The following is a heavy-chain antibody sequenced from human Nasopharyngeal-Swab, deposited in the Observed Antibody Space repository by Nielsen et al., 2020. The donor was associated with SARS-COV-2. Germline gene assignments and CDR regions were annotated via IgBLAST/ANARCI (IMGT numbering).Heavy chain of an antibody. CDR1: GFTISNYE. CDR2: ISGDDATI. CDR3: ARGSRAWY. Sequence: GGSLRLSCAGSGFTISNYEMNWVRQAPGKGLEWISSISGDDATIYYADFVRGRFSISRDNAKKSLYLQMDSLRAEDTAVYYCARGSRAWYWGQGTLVTVSS. J-gene: IGHJ4*02. V-gene: IGHV3-48*03.